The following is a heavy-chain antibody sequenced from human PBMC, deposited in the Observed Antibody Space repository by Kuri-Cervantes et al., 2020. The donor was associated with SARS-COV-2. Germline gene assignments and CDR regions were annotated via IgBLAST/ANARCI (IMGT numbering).Heavy chain of an antibody. CDR3: ARGQGIAVAGIIRPEGGDDAFDI. D-gene: IGHD6-19*01. Sequence: GSLRLSCAVYGGSLSGSFWSWIRQSPGKGLEWIGEVNHSGGANYNPFLRSRVTISVDTSKNQFSLKLSSVTAADTAVYYCARGQGIAVAGIIRPEGGDDAFDIWGQGTMVTVSS. V-gene: IGHV4-34*01. J-gene: IGHJ3*02. CDR1: GGSLSGSF. CDR2: VNHSGGA.